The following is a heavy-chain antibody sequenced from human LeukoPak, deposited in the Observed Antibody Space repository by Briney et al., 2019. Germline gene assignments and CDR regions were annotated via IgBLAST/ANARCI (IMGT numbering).Heavy chain of an antibody. CDR2: IYYSGST. CDR1: GGSISSSSYY. Sequence: SETLSLTCTVSGGSISSSSYYWGWIRQPPGKGLEWIGSIYYSGSTYYNPSLKSRVTISVDTSKNQFSLKLSSVTAADTAVYYCASLVPFGESRYYFDYWGQGTLVTVSS. D-gene: IGHD3-10*01. CDR3: ASLVPFGESRYYFDY. V-gene: IGHV4-39*07. J-gene: IGHJ4*02.